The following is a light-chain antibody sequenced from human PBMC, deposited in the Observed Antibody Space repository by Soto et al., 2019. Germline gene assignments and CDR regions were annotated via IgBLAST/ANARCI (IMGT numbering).Light chain of an antibody. CDR1: SSDVGDNNY. J-gene: IGLJ1*01. CDR2: DVT. CDR3: AAYTSSDNLYV. V-gene: IGLV2-14*01. Sequence: QSVLTQPASVSGSPGQSITISCTGTSSDVGDNNYVSWYQQHPLKAPKLMIYDVTHRPSGISNRFSGSKSGNSASHTISGLQEQDDADYYCAAYTSSDNLYVLGTGAKGTVL.